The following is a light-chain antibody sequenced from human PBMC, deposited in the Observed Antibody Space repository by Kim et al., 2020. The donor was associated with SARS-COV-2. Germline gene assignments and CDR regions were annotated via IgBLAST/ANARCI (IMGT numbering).Light chain of an antibody. V-gene: IGKV3-15*01. Sequence: EIVMTQSPATLSVSPGERATLSCRSSQSVSSNLAWYQQKPGQAPRLLIYGASTRATGIPARFSGSGSGTEFTLTISSLQSEDFAVYYCQQYNNWPLTFVGGTKVDFK. CDR1: QSVSSN. CDR3: QQYNNWPLT. J-gene: IGKJ4*01. CDR2: GAS.